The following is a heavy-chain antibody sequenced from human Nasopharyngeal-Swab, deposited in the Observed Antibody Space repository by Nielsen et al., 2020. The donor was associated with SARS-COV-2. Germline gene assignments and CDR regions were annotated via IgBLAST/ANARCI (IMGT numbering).Heavy chain of an antibody. CDR3: ARGCVTTVVRGVEAWFDP. D-gene: IGHD3-10*01. CDR2: INPSGVTT. J-gene: IGHJ5*02. Sequence: WVRQAPGQGLEWMGIINPSGVTTTYAQKSQGRVTMTRDTSTRAVYMELSSLIYEDTAVYYCARGCVTTVVRGVEAWFDPWGQGTLVTVSS. V-gene: IGHV1-46*01.